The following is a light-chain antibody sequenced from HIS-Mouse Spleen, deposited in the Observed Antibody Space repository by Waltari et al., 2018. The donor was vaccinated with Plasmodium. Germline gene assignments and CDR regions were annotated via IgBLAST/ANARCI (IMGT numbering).Light chain of an antibody. J-gene: IGKJ5*01. V-gene: IGKV3-11*01. CDR1: QSVSSY. CDR2: DAS. Sequence: EIVLTQSPATLSLSPGERATLSCRASQSVSSYLAWYQQKPGQAPRLLIYDASNRATGIPARFSGSGSETDFTLTIRSLEPEDFALYYCQQRSNWPPTFGQGTRLEIK. CDR3: QQRSNWPPT.